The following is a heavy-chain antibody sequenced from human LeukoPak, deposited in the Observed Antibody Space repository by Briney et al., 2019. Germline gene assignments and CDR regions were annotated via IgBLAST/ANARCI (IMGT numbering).Heavy chain of an antibody. Sequence: GGSLRLSCAASGFSVASNYMRWVRQAPGERRQWGSFLYSVGTTYYADSVKGRFTIFRDDSKNTVYLQMHSLTSEDTAVYYCARALYGSGSYFIAWGQGTLVTVPS. CDR2: LYSVGTT. J-gene: IGHJ4*02. CDR3: ARALYGSGSYFIA. D-gene: IGHD3-10*01. V-gene: IGHV3-66*01. CDR1: GFSVASNY.